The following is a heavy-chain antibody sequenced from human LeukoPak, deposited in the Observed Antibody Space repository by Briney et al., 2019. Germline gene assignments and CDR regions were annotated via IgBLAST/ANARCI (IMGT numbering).Heavy chain of an antibody. Sequence: GASVKVSCKASGYTFTSYGISWVRQAPGQGLEWMGWISAYNGNTNYAQKLQGRVTMTTDTSTSTAYMELRSLRSDDTAVYYCARGPDQYDFWSGYLDWGQGTLVTVSS. CDR3: ARGPDQYDFWSGYLD. J-gene: IGHJ4*02. V-gene: IGHV1-18*01. CDR2: ISAYNGNT. CDR1: GYTFTSYG. D-gene: IGHD3-3*01.